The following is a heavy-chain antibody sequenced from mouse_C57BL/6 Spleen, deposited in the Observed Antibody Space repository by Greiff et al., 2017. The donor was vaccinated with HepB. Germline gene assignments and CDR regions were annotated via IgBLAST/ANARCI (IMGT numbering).Heavy chain of an antibody. CDR3: ASGGYYGSSGWYFDV. J-gene: IGHJ1*03. Sequence: VQLQESGAELVRPGSSVKLSCKASGYTFTSYWMHWVKQRPIQGLEWIGNIDPSDSETHYNQKFKDKATLTVDKSSSTAYMQLSSLTSEDSAVYYCASGGYYGSSGWYFDVWGTGTTVTVSS. D-gene: IGHD1-1*01. CDR1: GYTFTSYW. V-gene: IGHV1-52*01. CDR2: IDPSDSET.